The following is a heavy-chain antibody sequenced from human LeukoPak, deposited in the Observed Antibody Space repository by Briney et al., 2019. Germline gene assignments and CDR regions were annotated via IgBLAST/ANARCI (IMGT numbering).Heavy chain of an antibody. J-gene: IGHJ4*02. CDR1: GYTFTSYY. Sequence: ASVKVSCKASGYTFTSYYMHWVRQAPGQGLEWMGIIKPSGGSASYAQKFQGRVTITRDTTTSTVSMELSSLRSEDAVVYYCARSFLEYQLQDYWGQGTLVTVSS. CDR2: IKPSGGSA. V-gene: IGHV1-46*01. CDR3: ARSFLEYQLQDY. D-gene: IGHD2-2*01.